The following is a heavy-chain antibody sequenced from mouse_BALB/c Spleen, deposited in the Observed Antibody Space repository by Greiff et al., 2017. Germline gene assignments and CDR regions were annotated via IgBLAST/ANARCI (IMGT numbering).Heavy chain of an antibody. J-gene: IGHJ4*01. CDR1: GFTFSSYA. CDR2: ISSGGSYT. V-gene: IGHV5-9-3*01. D-gene: IGHD2-4*01. Sequence: EVQLVESGGGLVKPGGSLKLSCAASGFTFSSYAMSWVRQTPEKRLEWVATISSGGSYTYYPDSVKGRFTISRDNAKNTLYLQMSSLRSEDTAMYYCASVYDYSYAMDDWGQGTSVTVSS. CDR3: ASVYDYSYAMDD.